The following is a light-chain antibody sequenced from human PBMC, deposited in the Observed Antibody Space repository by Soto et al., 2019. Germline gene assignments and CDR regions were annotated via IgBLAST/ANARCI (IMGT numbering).Light chain of an antibody. V-gene: IGLV7-46*01. Sequence: QAVVTQEPSLTVSPGGTVTLTCGSSTGAVTNGHYPYWFQQKPGQAPRTLIYDTTNRHSCTPARFSGSLLGGKAALTLSGAQPEDEAEYYCLLSYNGPYVFGTGTKGTVL. CDR1: TGAVTNGHY. CDR2: DTT. J-gene: IGLJ1*01. CDR3: LLSYNGPYV.